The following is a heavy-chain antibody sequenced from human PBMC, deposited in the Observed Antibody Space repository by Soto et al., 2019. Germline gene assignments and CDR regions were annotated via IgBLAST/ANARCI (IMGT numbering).Heavy chain of an antibody. V-gene: IGHV3-9*01. D-gene: IGHD2-15*01. J-gene: IGHJ4*02. CDR2: INWNSATK. CDR3: IEESTPGGLDY. Sequence: PGGSLRLSCVVSGFTFEDQAMHWIRQGPGKGLEWVSGINWNSATKGYADSVKGRFTISRDNAKNSLYLQMNSLRAEDTALYFCIEESTPGGLDYWGQGTLVTVSS. CDR1: GFTFEDQA.